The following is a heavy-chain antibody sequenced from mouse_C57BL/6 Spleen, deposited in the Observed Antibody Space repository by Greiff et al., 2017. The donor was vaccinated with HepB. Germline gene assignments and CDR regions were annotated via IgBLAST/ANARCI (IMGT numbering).Heavy chain of an antibody. V-gene: IGHV1-15*01. Sequence: QVQLQQSGAELVRPGASVTLSCKASGYTFTDYEMHWVKQTPVHGLEWIGAIDPENGGTAYNQKFKGKAILTADKSSSTAYMELRSLTSEDSAVYYCTRSIAYYGSSWNFDYWGQGTTLTVSS. D-gene: IGHD1-1*01. CDR1: GYTFTDYE. J-gene: IGHJ2*01. CDR3: TRSIAYYGSSWNFDY. CDR2: IDPENGGT.